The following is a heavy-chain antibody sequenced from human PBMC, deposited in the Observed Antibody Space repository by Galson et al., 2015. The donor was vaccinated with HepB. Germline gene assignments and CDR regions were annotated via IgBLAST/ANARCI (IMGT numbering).Heavy chain of an antibody. J-gene: IGHJ4*02. Sequence: SLRLSCAASGFKVSAYSLSWVRQAPGQGLEWIAHISTRNTIYYADSVKGRFIISIDNAKNSLYLQMNSLRVDDTALYYCVAKTGTFFDYWGQGALVTVSS. CDR2: ISTRNTI. CDR3: VAKTGTFFDY. V-gene: IGHV3-69-1*01. CDR1: GFKVSAYS.